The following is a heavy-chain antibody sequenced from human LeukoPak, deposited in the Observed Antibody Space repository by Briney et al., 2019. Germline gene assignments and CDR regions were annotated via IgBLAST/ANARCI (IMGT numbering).Heavy chain of an antibody. Sequence: ASVKVSCKASGYTFTGYYMHWVRQAPGQGLEWMGWINPNSGGTNYAQKFQGRVTMTRDTSISTAYMELSRLRSDDTAVYYCARSGIQLWLRWSEGMSEYFQHRGQGTLVTVSS. J-gene: IGHJ1*01. CDR2: INPNSGGT. CDR1: GYTFTGYY. CDR3: ARSGIQLWLRWSEGMSEYFQH. D-gene: IGHD5-18*01. V-gene: IGHV1-2*02.